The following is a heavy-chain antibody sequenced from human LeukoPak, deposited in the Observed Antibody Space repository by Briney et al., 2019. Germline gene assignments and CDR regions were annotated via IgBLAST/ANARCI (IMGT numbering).Heavy chain of an antibody. CDR1: GGSISSYY. J-gene: IGHJ4*02. CDR2: IYYSGST. D-gene: IGHD3-10*01. CDR3: ARGFRFHY. Sequence: KTSETLSLTCTVSGGSISSYYWSWIRQPPGKGLEWIGYIYYSGSTNYNPSLKSRVTISVDTSKNQFTLKLSSVTAADPAVYYCARGFRFHYWGQGTLVTVSS. V-gene: IGHV4-59*01.